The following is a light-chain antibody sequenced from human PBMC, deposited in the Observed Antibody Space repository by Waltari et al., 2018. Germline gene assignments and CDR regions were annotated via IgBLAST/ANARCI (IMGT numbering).Light chain of an antibody. J-gene: IGLJ2*01. V-gene: IGLV2-8*01. Sequence: QSALTQPPSASGSPGQSVTISCTETSSDIGAYVHVSWYQPHPGKAPKRMNYEVIKRPSGVPPRFSGSESGNTASLTVSELQAEDEADYYCSSYAGSNGVLFGGGTKVTVL. CDR2: EVI. CDR3: SSYAGSNGVL. CDR1: SSDIGAYVH.